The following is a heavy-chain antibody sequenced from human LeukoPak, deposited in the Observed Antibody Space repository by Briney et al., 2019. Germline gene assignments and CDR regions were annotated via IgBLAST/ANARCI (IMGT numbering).Heavy chain of an antibody. CDR3: ARSHYSNYYYYYMDV. Sequence: GSSVKVSCKASGGTFNSYAISWVRQAPGQGLEWMGGIIPIFGTANYAQKFQGRVTITTDESTSTAYMELSSLRSEDTAVYYCARSHYSNYYYYYMDVWGKGTTVTVSS. CDR1: GGTFNSYA. D-gene: IGHD4-11*01. CDR2: IIPIFGTA. V-gene: IGHV1-69*05. J-gene: IGHJ6*03.